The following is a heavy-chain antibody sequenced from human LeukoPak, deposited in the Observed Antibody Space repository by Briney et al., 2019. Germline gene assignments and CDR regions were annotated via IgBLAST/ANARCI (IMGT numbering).Heavy chain of an antibody. J-gene: IGHJ4*02. Sequence: ASVKVSCKASGYTFSFYYIYWVRQAPGQGLEWMGTINPSGGSTSYAQKFQGRVTMTRDMSTSTVYFCAREGYCSGGSCYSFDYGGKGKRVTV. CDR1: GYTFSFYY. V-gene: IGHV1-46*01. CDR3: DY. D-gene: IGHD2-15*01. CDR2: INPSGGST.